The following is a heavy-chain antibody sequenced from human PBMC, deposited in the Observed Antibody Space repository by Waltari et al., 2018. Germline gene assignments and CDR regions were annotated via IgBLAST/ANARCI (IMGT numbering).Heavy chain of an antibody. V-gene: IGHV1-69*01. Sequence: QVQLGQAGAEVKKPGFSVKVSCKASGGTFSSYAISWVRQAPGQGLEWMGGIIPIFGTANYAQKFQGRVTITADESTSTAYMELSSLRSEDTAVYYCARSLRSTMGWTDAFDIWGQGTMVTVSS. CDR3: ARSLRSTMGWTDAFDI. J-gene: IGHJ3*02. D-gene: IGHD3-10*01. CDR1: GGTFSSYA. CDR2: IIPIFGTA.